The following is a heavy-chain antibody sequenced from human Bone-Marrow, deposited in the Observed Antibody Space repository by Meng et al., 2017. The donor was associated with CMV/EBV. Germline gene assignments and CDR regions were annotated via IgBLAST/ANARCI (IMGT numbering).Heavy chain of an antibody. D-gene: IGHD3-3*01. J-gene: IGHJ4*02. CDR2: ISWNSGSI. Sequence: SLKISCAASRFTSDDYAMHWVRQAPGKGLEWVSGISWNSGSIGYADSVKGRFTISRDNAKNSLYLQMNSLRDEDTALYYCAKGLGRFLEWLSGPEYWGQGTLVTFSS. CDR3: AKGLGRFLEWLSGPEY. CDR1: RFTSDDYA. V-gene: IGHV3-9*02.